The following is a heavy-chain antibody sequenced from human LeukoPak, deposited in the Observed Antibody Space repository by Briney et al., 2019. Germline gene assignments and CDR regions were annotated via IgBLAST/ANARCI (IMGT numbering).Heavy chain of an antibody. CDR3: ASDSPYGGSSFDY. CDR2: IYHSGTT. V-gene: IGHV4-38-2*01. J-gene: IGHJ4*02. D-gene: IGHD4-23*01. CDR1: GYSISSGYY. Sequence: SETLSLTCAVSGYSISSGYYWGWIRQPPGEGLEWIGSIYHSGTTYYNPSLKCRVPISVHTSNNQFSLKLSSLTAADTAVYYCASDSPYGGSSFDYWGQGTLVTVSS.